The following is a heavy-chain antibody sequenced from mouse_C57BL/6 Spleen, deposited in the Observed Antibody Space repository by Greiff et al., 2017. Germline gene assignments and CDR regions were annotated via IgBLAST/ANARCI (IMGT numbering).Heavy chain of an antibody. V-gene: IGHV6-3*01. CDR3: TEGDYDYGDWYFDV. J-gene: IGHJ1*03. CDR2: IRLKSDNYAT. D-gene: IGHD2-4*01. CDR1: GFTFSNYW. Sequence: EVKLMESGGGLVQPGGSMKLSCVASGFTFSNYWMNWVRQSPEKGLEWVAQIRLKSDNYATHYAESVKGRFTIARDDSKSSVYLQMNNLRAEDTGIYYCTEGDYDYGDWYFDVWGTGTTVTVSS.